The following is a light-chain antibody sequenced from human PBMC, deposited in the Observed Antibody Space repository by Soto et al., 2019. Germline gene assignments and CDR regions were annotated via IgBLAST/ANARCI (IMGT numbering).Light chain of an antibody. V-gene: IGLV4-69*02. CDR2: LNIDGSH. CDR1: SGHSSYA. Sequence: QSVLTQSPSASASLGASVKLTCTLSSGHSSYAIAWHQQQPEKGPRLLMKLNIDGSHTKGDGIPDRFSGSRSGAERYLTISSLQSEDEADYYCQTWDTANMIFGGGTKLTVL. J-gene: IGLJ2*01. CDR3: QTWDTANMI.